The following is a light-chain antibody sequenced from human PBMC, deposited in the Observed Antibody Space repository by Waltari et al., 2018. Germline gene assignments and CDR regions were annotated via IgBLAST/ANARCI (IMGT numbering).Light chain of an antibody. CDR2: DAS. J-gene: IGKJ1*01. CDR3: QQYNNWPLT. V-gene: IGKV3-15*01. CDR1: QSVSSN. Sequence: EIVMTQSPATLSVSPGERATLSCRASQSVSSNLAWYQQRPGQAPRLLIYDASTRATAIPARFSGSGSVTEFTLTIDSLQSEDFAVYYCQQYNNWPLTFGQWTKVEIK.